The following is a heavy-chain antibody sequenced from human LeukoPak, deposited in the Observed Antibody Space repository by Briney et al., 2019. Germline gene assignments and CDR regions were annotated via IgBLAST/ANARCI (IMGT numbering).Heavy chain of an antibody. CDR3: ARDQGPDYYDSSGYYEDY. Sequence: GGSLRLSCAASGFTFSNSAMNWVRQAPRKGLEWVSLISADSSHIYYADSVKGRFTISRDNAKNSLFLQMNSLRAEDTAVYYCARDQGPDYYDSSGYYEDYWGQGTLVTVSS. V-gene: IGHV3-21*01. CDR1: GFTFSNSA. D-gene: IGHD3-22*01. CDR2: ISADSSHI. J-gene: IGHJ4*02.